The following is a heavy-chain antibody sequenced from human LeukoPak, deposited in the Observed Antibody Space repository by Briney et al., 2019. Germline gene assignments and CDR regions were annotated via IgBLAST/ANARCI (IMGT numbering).Heavy chain of an antibody. V-gene: IGHV4-4*02. D-gene: IGHD3-10*01. J-gene: IGHJ6*04. CDR3: AREIYGSGTYYYYNYGMDV. CDR2: IYHGGST. Sequence: SGTLSLTCTVSGGSISTNTWWAWVRQPPGKGLEWIGEIYHGGSTNYRPSLKSRVTISVDKSKNQVSLNLTSVTAADTAVYFCAREIYGSGTYYYYNYGMDVWGKATTVTVSA. CDR1: GGSISTNTW.